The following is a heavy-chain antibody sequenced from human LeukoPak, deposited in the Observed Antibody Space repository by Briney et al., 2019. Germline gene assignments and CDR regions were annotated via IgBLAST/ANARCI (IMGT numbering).Heavy chain of an antibody. Sequence: GGSLRLSCAASGFTFSSYGMHWVRQAPGKGLEWVAVISYDGSNKYYADSVKGRFTISRDNSKNTLYLQMNSLRAEDTAVYYCAKGGDLTTRPYYFDYWGQGTLVTVSS. V-gene: IGHV3-30*18. CDR2: ISYDGSNK. CDR3: AKGGDLTTRPYYFDY. CDR1: GFTFSSYG. D-gene: IGHD4-17*01. J-gene: IGHJ4*02.